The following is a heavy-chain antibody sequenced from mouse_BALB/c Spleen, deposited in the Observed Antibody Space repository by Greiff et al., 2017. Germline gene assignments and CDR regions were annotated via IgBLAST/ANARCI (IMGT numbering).Heavy chain of an antibody. V-gene: IGHV14-3*02. CDR2: IDPANGNT. Sequence: VQLKQSGAELVKPGASVKLSCTASGFNITDTYMHWVKQRPEQGLEWIGRIDPANGNTKYDPKFQGKATITADTSSNTAYLQLSSLTSEDTAVYYCARNRAMDYWGQGTSVTVSS. CDR1: GFNITDTY. CDR3: ARNRAMDY. J-gene: IGHJ4*01.